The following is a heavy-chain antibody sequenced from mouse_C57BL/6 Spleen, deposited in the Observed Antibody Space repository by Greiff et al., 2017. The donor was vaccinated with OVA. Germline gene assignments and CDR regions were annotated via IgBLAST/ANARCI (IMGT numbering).Heavy chain of an antibody. CDR1: GYSITSGYY. J-gene: IGHJ2*01. Sequence: EVQLQESGPGLVKPSQSLSLTCSVTGYSITSGYYWNWIRQFPGNKLEWMGYISYDGSNNYNPSLKNRISITRDTSKNQFFLKLNSVTTEDTATYYCARELGRYYFDYWGQGTTLTVSS. V-gene: IGHV3-6*01. D-gene: IGHD4-1*01. CDR2: ISYDGSN. CDR3: ARELGRYYFDY.